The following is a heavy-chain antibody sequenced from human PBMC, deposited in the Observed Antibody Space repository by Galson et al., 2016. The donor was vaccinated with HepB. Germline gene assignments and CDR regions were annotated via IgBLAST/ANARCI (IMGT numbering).Heavy chain of an antibody. D-gene: IGHD6-19*01. CDR3: ARKSMAGPRSYFDY. Sequence: SLRLSCAASGFTFNKYPMFWVRQAPGKGLEWVAVISYDGNNKYYADSVKGRFTISRDSSQNTLYLQMNSLRTEDTAVYFCARKSMAGPRSYFDYWGQGTLVIVSS. V-gene: IGHV3-30*03. CDR1: GFTFNKYP. CDR2: ISYDGNNK. J-gene: IGHJ4*02.